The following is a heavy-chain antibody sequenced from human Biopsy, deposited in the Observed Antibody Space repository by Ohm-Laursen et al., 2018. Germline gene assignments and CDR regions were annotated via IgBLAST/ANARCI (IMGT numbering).Heavy chain of an antibody. J-gene: IGHJ5*02. D-gene: IGHD6-13*01. CDR3: ARGAALNYSDSWYETWFDP. CDR1: GFTFSSYS. Sequence: SLRLSCTASGFTFSSYSMNWVRQAPGKGLEWVSSISTSSTYIYYADSVKGRFSISRDDALNSLYLQMNSLRAEDTAVYYCARGAALNYSDSWYETWFDPWGQGTLVTASS. V-gene: IGHV3-21*01. CDR2: ISTSSTYI.